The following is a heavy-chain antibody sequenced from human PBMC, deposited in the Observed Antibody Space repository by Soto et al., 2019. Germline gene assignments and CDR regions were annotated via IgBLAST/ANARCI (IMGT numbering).Heavy chain of an antibody. D-gene: IGHD2-2*01. CDR1: EFTFSSYA. V-gene: IGHV3-23*01. Sequence: SGGGLVQPGGSLRLSCAASEFTFSSYAMGWVRQAPGKGLEWVSAISGSGGSTFYADSVKGRFTISRDNSKNTLYLQMNSLRAEDTAVYYCAKAGYCSSATCATRYYYMDVWGKGTTVTVSS. CDR3: AKAGYCSSATCATRYYYMDV. J-gene: IGHJ6*03. CDR2: ISGSGGST.